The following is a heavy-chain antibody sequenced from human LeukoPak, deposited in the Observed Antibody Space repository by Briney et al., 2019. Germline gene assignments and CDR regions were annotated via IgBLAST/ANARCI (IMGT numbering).Heavy chain of an antibody. CDR2: IHHDGRI. Sequence: SETLSLTCDVSGGSIDSTNWWNWVRQPPGKGLEWIGEIHHDGRINYNPSLKSRVTLSVDKSKNQFSLRLNSVTAADTAMYYCARSHDHLWGDYPDYWGQGTLVTVSS. CDR3: ARSHDHLWGDYPDY. D-gene: IGHD3-16*01. V-gene: IGHV4/OR15-8*01. CDR1: GGSIDSTNW. J-gene: IGHJ4*02.